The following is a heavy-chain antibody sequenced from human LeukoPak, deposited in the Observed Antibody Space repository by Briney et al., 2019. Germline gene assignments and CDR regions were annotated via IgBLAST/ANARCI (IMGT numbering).Heavy chain of an antibody. J-gene: IGHJ4*02. CDR2: IYYSGST. Sequence: SETLSLTCTVSGGSISSGDYYWSWIRQPPGKGLEWIRYIYYSGSTYYNPSLKSRVTISVDTSKNQFSLKLSSVTAADTAVYYCARGDDSSGYYSSFDYWGQGTLVTVSS. CDR3: ARGDDSSGYYSSFDY. V-gene: IGHV4-30-4*01. CDR1: GGSISSGDYY. D-gene: IGHD3-22*01.